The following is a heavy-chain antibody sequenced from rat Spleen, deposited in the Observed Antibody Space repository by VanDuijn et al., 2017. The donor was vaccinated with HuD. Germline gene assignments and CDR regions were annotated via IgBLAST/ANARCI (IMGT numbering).Heavy chain of an antibody. J-gene: IGHJ2*01. Sequence: EVQLVESGGGLVQPGRSLKLSCAASGFTFSDFYMAWVRQAPTKGLEWVASVSYGGGTTYYRDSVKGRFTISRENAKSSLYLKMDSLRSEDTATYYCAKPGVAPFDYWGQGVMVTVSS. V-gene: IGHV5-20*01. CDR3: AKPGVAPFDY. CDR1: GFTFSDFY. CDR2: VSYGGGTT. D-gene: IGHD1-1*01.